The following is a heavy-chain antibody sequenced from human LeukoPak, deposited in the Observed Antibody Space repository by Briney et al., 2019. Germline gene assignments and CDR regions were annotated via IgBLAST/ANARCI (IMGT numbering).Heavy chain of an antibody. Sequence: GASMKVSCKASGYTFFDFYMHWVRQAPGQGLEWMGIINPNDERTTDAQKFQGRVSMTSDTSTSTCYMELSSLRSEDTAVYYCARSYFRDARGGFDYWGQGTLVTVSS. CDR2: INPNDERT. V-gene: IGHV1-46*01. CDR1: GYTFFDFY. CDR3: ARSYFRDARGGFDY. D-gene: IGHD2-8*01. J-gene: IGHJ4*02.